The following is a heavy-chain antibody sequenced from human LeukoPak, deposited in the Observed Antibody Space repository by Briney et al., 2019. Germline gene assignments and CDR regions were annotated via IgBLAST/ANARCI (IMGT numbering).Heavy chain of an antibody. V-gene: IGHV1-18*01. J-gene: IGHJ4*02. CDR3: ARALKLEAAGPFDY. D-gene: IGHD6-13*01. CDR2: ISAYNGNT. CDR1: GYTFTSYG. Sequence: ASVKASCKASGYTFTSYGISWVRQAPGQVLEWMGWISAYNGNTNYAQKLQGRVTMTTDTSTSTAYMELRSLRSDDTAVYYCARALKLEAAGPFDYWGQGTLVTVSS.